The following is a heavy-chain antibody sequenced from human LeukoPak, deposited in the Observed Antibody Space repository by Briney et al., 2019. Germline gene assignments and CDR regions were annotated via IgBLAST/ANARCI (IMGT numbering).Heavy chain of an antibody. V-gene: IGHV1-2*02. CDR2: INSNSGGT. J-gene: IGHJ4*02. CDR1: GYTFTDYY. Sequence: VASVWVSCEASGYTFTDYYMHWVRQAPGQGLEWMGWINSNSGGTNYAQRFQGRVTVTRDTSISTVYMELHSLRSDDTAVYYCARRTFYSGSGSPAFFDYWGQGTLVTVSS. CDR3: ARRTFYSGSGSPAFFDY. D-gene: IGHD3-10*01.